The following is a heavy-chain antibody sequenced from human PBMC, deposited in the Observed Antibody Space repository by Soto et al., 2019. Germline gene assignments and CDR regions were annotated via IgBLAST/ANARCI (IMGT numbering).Heavy chain of an antibody. CDR1: GGSISSGDYY. CDR2: IYHSGST. J-gene: IGHJ5*02. V-gene: IGHV4-30-2*01. CDR3: ARTESGTFDP. D-gene: IGHD1-7*01. Sequence: PSETLSLTCNVSGGSISSGDYYWSWIRQPPGKGLEWIGYIYHSGSTYYNPSLKSRVTISVDRSKNQFSLKLSSVTAADTAVYYCARTESGTFDPWGQGTLVTVCS.